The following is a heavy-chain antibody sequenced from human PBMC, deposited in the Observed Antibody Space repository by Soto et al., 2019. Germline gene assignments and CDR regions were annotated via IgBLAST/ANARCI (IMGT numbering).Heavy chain of an antibody. CDR2: VYSSGGN. Sequence: QVQLQESGPGLVKPSETLSLTCTVSGDSVTSGSYFWTWIRQPPGKRLEWIGYVYSSGGNNYNPSLKSRVTISLHTSKNQFSLELNSVTAADTAVFYCARARALRRGYPLDSWGQGTLVTVSS. D-gene: IGHD3-10*01. CDR3: ARARALRRGYPLDS. CDR1: GDSVTSGSYF. V-gene: IGHV4-61*01. J-gene: IGHJ4*02.